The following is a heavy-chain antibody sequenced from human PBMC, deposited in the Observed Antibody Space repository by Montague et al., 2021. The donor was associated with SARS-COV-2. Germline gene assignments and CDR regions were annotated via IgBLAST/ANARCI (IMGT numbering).Heavy chain of an antibody. CDR3: ARGDHPTTASWYFFDS. CDR1: GGSINYYY. Sequence: SETLSLTCTVSGGSINYYYWHWPRQSAGKGLEWIGRIYSSGYTNSNPSLGSRVIMSVDSSQNQFSLKLKSVTAADKAVYYCARGDHPTTASWYFFDSWGQGALVTVSS. V-gene: IGHV4-4*07. D-gene: IGHD6-13*01. CDR2: IYSSGYT. J-gene: IGHJ4*02.